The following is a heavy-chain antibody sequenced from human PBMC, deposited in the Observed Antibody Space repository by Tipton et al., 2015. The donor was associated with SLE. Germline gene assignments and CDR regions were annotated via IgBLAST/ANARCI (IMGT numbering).Heavy chain of an antibody. Sequence: TLSLTCTVSGGSININSYFWGWIRQPPGQGLEWIGSFYYSGSTSYNPSLKRRVTISVDTSRNQFSLKLSSVSAADTAVYYCARGSLGRHYDIVTGHTYYYFYHMDVWGKGTTVTVSS. CDR3: ARGSLGRHYDIVTGHTYYYFYHMDV. V-gene: IGHV4-39*07. CDR1: GGSININSYF. D-gene: IGHD3-9*01. J-gene: IGHJ6*03. CDR2: FYYSGST.